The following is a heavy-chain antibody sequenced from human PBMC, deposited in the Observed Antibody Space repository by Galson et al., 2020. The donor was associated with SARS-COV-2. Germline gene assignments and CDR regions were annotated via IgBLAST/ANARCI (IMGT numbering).Heavy chain of an antibody. Sequence: TLSLTCAVYGWSFSGYYWSWIRKPPGKRLEWIGEINHSGSTNYNPSLKRPVTISGDTSKNHFSLKLSSVTPADTAVYYCARGPGGSYSCYYYYGMDVWGQGTTVTVSS. D-gene: IGHD1-26*01. CDR1: GWSFSGYY. CDR3: ARGPGGSYSCYYYYGMDV. V-gene: IGHV4-34*01. CDR2: INHSGST. J-gene: IGHJ6*02.